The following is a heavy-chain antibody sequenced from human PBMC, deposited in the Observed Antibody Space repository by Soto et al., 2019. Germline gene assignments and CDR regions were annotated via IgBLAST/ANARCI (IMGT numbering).Heavy chain of an antibody. CDR3: AKVQYISGWFGDAFEI. D-gene: IGHD6-19*01. CDR2: IYYSGST. CDR1: SGSIINYY. Sequence: SETLSLTCTVSSGSIINYYWSWIRQPPGKGLEWIGFIYYSGSTNYNSFLKSRVTMSVDMSRQQLSLKLNSVTAADTAVYYCAKVQYISGWFGDAFEIWGQGTMVTVSS. V-gene: IGHV4-59*01. J-gene: IGHJ3*02.